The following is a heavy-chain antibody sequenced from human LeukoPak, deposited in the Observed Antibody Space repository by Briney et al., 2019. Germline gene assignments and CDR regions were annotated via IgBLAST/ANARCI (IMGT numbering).Heavy chain of an antibody. CDR3: AREQYIAAAGTRRGVSWKFDY. J-gene: IGHJ4*02. Sequence: PGGSLRLSCAASEFSVGSNYMTWVRQAPGKGLEWIGEINHSGSTNYNPSLKSRVTISVDTSKNQFSLKLSSVTAADTAVYYCAREQYIAAAGTRRGVSWKFDYWGQGTLVTVSS. V-gene: IGHV4-34*01. CDR2: INHSGST. D-gene: IGHD6-13*01. CDR1: EFSVGSNY.